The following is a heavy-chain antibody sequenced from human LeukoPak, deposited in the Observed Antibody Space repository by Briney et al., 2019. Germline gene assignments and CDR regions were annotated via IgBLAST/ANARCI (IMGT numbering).Heavy chain of an antibody. J-gene: IGHJ6*03. D-gene: IGHD6-6*01. Sequence: SETLSLTCAVYGGSFSGYYWSWIRQPPGKGLEWIREINHSGSTNYNPSLKSRVTISVDTSKNQFSLKLSSVTAADTAVYYCARRIAARPHYYYYMDVWGKGTTVTVSS. V-gene: IGHV4-34*01. CDR3: ARRIAARPHYYYYMDV. CDR2: INHSGST. CDR1: GGSFSGYY.